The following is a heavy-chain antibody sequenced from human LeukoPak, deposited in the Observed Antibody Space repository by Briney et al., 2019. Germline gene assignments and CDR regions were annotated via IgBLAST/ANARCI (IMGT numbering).Heavy chain of an antibody. Sequence: PGESLTLSCAAYGFAFSHYDMYWVRQAPGKGLEWVSSIDASGGANYYADSVKGRFTISRDNSKNTFYLQMNNLRAEDRAVYFCAKGSGSGWYGWFAPWGQGTLVTVSS. D-gene: IGHD6-19*01. J-gene: IGHJ5*02. CDR1: GFAFSHYD. CDR2: IDASGGAN. CDR3: AKGSGSGWYGWFAP. V-gene: IGHV3-23*01.